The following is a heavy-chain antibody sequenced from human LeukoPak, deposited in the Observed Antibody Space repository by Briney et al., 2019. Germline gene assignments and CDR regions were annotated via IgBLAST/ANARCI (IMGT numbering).Heavy chain of an antibody. J-gene: IGHJ3*02. Sequence: PSETLSLTCTVSGGSISSSSYYWGWIRQPPGKGLEWIGSIYYSGSTYYNPSLKSRVTISVDTSKNQFSLKLSSVTAADTAVYYCARDSTSAGHAFDIWGQGTMVTVSS. CDR3: ARDSTSAGHAFDI. V-gene: IGHV4-39*07. CDR2: IYYSGST. CDR1: GGSISSSSYY.